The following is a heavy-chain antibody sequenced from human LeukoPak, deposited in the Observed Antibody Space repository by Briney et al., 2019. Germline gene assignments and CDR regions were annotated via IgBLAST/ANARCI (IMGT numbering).Heavy chain of an antibody. CDR2: IHYSGST. V-gene: IGHV4-39*07. J-gene: IGHJ4*02. CDR3: ARIGLGTSEDY. CDR1: GASISSSSDY. Sequence: SSETLSLTCSVSGASISSSSDYWGWIRQPPGKGLEWIGIIHYSGSTYYNSSLKSRVTISVDTSNNRFSLRLNSVTAADTAVYYCARIGLGTSEDYWGQGTLVTVSS. D-gene: IGHD2-8*02.